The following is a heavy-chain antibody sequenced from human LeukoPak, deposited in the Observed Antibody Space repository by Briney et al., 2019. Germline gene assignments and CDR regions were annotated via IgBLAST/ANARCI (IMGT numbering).Heavy chain of an antibody. D-gene: IGHD3-10*01. CDR3: ARGLYYYGSGSYYTK. Sequence: SVKVSCKASGGTFSSYAISWVRQAPGQGLECMGGIIPIFGTANYAQKFQGRVTITADKSTSTAYMELSSLRSEDTAVYYCARGLYYYGSGSYYTKWGQGTLVTVSS. CDR2: IIPIFGTA. J-gene: IGHJ4*02. CDR1: GGTFSSYA. V-gene: IGHV1-69*06.